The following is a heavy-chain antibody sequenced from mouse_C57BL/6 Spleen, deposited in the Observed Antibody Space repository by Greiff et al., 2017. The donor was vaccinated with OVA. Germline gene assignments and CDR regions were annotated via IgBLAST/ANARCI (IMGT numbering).Heavy chain of an antibody. CDR3: ARSDYSNYEDDY. D-gene: IGHD2-5*01. Sequence: QVHVKQSGAELVKPGASVKISCKASGYAFSSYWMNWVKQRPGKGLEWIGQIYPGDGDTNYNGKFKGKATLTADKSSSTAYMQLSSLTSEDSAVYFCARSDYSNYEDDYWGQGTTLTVSS. CDR1: GYAFSSYW. J-gene: IGHJ2*01. V-gene: IGHV1-80*01. CDR2: IYPGDGDT.